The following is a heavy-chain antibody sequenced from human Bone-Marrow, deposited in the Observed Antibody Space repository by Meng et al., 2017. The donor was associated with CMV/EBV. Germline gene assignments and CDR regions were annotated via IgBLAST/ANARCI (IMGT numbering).Heavy chain of an antibody. CDR3: ARGIHSSGGSCPLSLDY. J-gene: IGHJ4*02. V-gene: IGHV3-21*01. CDR2: ISSSSSYI. CDR1: GFTFSSYS. D-gene: IGHD2-15*01. Sequence: GESLKISCAASGFTFSSYSMNWVRQAPGKGLEWVSSISSSSSYIYYADSVKGRFTISRDNAKNSLYLQMNSLRAEDTAVYYCARGIHSSGGSCPLSLDYWGQGTLVTVSS.